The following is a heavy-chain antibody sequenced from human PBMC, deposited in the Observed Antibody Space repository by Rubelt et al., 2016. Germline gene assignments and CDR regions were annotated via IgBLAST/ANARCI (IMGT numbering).Heavy chain of an antibody. J-gene: IGHJ5*02. CDR3: ARHGNHNWFDP. CDR1: GYNFTTYW. D-gene: IGHD1-1*01. Sequence: EVQLVQSGAEVKKPGESLRISCKGSGYNFTTYWISWVRQTPGKGLEWMGRIDPSDSYINYSPSVQGLVSSTADKAISYAYLQWSSLKRSETAVYYWARHGNHNWFDPWGQGTLFTVS. CDR2: IDPSDSYI. V-gene: IGHV5-10-1*01.